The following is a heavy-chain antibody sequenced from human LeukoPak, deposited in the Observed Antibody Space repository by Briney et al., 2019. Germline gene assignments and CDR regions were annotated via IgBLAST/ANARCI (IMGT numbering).Heavy chain of an antibody. CDR2: IYYSGST. Sequence: SETLSLTCTVSGGSISNYYWSWIRQPPGKGLEWIGYIYYSGSTNYNPSLKSRVTISVDTSKNQFSLKLSSVTAADTAVYYCARSNFVVTASYYFDYWGQGTLVTVSS. V-gene: IGHV4-59*01. D-gene: IGHD2-21*02. J-gene: IGHJ4*02. CDR1: GGSISNYY. CDR3: ARSNFVVTASYYFDY.